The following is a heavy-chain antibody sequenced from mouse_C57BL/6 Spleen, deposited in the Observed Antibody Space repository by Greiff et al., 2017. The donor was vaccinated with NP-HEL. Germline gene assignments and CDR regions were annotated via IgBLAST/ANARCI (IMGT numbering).Heavy chain of an antibody. J-gene: IGHJ1*03. CDR2: IDPSDSYT. D-gene: IGHD4-1*01. Sequence: QVQLQHPGAELVMPGASVKLSCKASGYTFTSYWMHWVKQRPGQGLEWIGEIDPSDSYTNYNQKFKGKSTLTVDKSSSTAYMQLSSLTSEDSAVYYCARLGPTYWYFDVWGTGTTVTVSS. CDR3: ARLGPTYWYFDV. CDR1: GYTFTSYW. V-gene: IGHV1-69*01.